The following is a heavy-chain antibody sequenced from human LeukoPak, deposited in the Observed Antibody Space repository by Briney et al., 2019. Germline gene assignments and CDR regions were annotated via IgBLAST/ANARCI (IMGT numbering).Heavy chain of an antibody. V-gene: IGHV3-33*01. J-gene: IGHJ4*02. D-gene: IGHD2-15*01. CDR1: GFTFSSYS. CDR3: ATSYRSGWYYFDY. CDR2: IYFDGTNE. Sequence: GGSLRLSCAASGFTFSSYSMHWVREAPGKGLEWVAVIYFDGTNEYYADSVRGRFTISRDNSKNTLYLQINSLRAEDTAVYYCATSYRSGWYYFDYWGQGTLVTVSS.